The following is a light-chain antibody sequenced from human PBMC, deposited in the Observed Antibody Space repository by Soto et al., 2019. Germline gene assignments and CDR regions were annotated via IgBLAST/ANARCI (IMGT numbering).Light chain of an antibody. Sequence: DIQMTQSPSSLSASIGDRVTITCRASQGISNYLAWYQQKPGKVPKLLIYAASTLQSGVPSRFSGSGYGTDFTLTISSLQPEDVASYYCQKYDSAPLTFGQGSKVEIK. CDR3: QKYDSAPLT. V-gene: IGKV1-27*01. CDR1: QGISNY. CDR2: AAS. J-gene: IGKJ1*01.